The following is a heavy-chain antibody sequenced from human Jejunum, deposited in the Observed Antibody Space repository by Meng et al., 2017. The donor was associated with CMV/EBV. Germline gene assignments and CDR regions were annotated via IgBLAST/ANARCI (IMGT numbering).Heavy chain of an antibody. CDR3: ANQMPWNYYYGMDL. CDR1: DFSFSSHN. CDR2: ISATGTYI. V-gene: IGHV3-21*01. J-gene: IGHJ6*02. D-gene: IGHD2-2*01. Sequence: DFSFSSHNMNWVRQAPGKGLEWVASISATGTYIYYADPVKGRFTISRDNAKNSLYLQMNSLRVDDTAVYYCANQMPWNYYYGMDLWGQGTTVTVSS.